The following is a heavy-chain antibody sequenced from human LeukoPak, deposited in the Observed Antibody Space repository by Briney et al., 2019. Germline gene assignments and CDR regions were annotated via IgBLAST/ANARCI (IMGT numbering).Heavy chain of an antibody. J-gene: IGHJ3*02. D-gene: IGHD3-10*01. CDR2: IIPILGIA. CDR1: GGTFSSYA. Sequence: SVKVSRKASGGTFSSYAISWVRQAPGQGLEWMGRIIPILGIANYAQKFQGRVTITADKSTSTAYMELSSLRSDDTAVYYCARTPYYNAFDIWGQGTMVTVSS. CDR3: ARTPYYNAFDI. V-gene: IGHV1-69*04.